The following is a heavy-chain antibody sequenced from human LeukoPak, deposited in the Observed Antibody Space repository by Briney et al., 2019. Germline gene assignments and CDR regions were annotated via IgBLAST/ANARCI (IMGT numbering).Heavy chain of an antibody. CDR2: IYTSGTT. Sequence: PSETLSLTCSVPRGSISSYYWSWIRQPAGKGLEWIGRIYTSGTTHYNPSLKSRVTMSVDTSKNQFSLKLSSVTAADTAVYYCARLSTVTTSLDYWGRGTLVSVSS. CDR1: RGSISSYY. V-gene: IGHV4-4*07. D-gene: IGHD4-17*01. CDR3: ARLSTVTTSLDY. J-gene: IGHJ4*02.